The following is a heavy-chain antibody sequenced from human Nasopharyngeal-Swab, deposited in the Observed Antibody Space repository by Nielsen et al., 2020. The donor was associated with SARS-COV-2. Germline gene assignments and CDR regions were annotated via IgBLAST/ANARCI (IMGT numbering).Heavy chain of an antibody. J-gene: IGHJ4*02. CDR3: AKQRGDTAMVFDF. Sequence: RQAPGKGLEWIGTIHYSGNRFYNPSPRSRLSISVDTSKNQFSLQLSSVTAADTAVYYCAKQRGDTAMVFDFWGQGTLVTVSS. CDR2: IHYSGNR. D-gene: IGHD5-18*01. V-gene: IGHV4-39*01.